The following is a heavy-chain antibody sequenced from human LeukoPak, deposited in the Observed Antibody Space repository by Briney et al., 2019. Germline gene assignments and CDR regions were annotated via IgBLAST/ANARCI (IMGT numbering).Heavy chain of an antibody. J-gene: IGHJ6*03. V-gene: IGHV1-8*03. CDR1: GYTFTSYD. D-gene: IGHD3-16*01. CDR2: MNPNSGNT. CDR3: ARAGDPYYYYYMDV. Sequence: GASVKVSCKASGYTFTSYDINWVRQATGQGLEWMGWMNPNSGNTGYAQKFQGRVTITRNTSISTAYMELSSLRSEDTAVYYCARAGDPYYYYYMDVWGKGTTVTVSS.